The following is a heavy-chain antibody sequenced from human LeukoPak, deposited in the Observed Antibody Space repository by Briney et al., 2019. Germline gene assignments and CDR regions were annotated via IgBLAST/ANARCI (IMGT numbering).Heavy chain of an antibody. V-gene: IGHV3-30*02. J-gene: IGHJ5*02. CDR2: IRYDGSNK. CDR1: GFTFSSSG. Sequence: GGSLRLSCAASGFTFSSSGMHWVRQAPGKGLEWVTFIRYDGSNKYYADSVKGRFTISRDNSKNTLYLQMNSLRAEDTAVYYCARLIEWLGWFDPWGQGTLVTVSS. D-gene: IGHD6-19*01. CDR3: ARLIEWLGWFDP.